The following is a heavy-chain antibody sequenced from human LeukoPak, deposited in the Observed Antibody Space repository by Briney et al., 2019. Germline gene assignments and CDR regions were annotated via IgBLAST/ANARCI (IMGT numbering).Heavy chain of an antibody. J-gene: IGHJ4*02. CDR3: AKEPTDYYDSSGLGGPFDY. CDR1: GFTFDDYA. CDR2: ISWNSGSI. Sequence: PGGSLRLSCAASGFTFDDYAMHWVRQAPGKGLEWVSGISWNSGSIGYADSVKGRFTISRDNAKNSLYLQMNSLRAEDTALYYCAKEPTDYYDSSGLGGPFDYWGQGTLVTVSS. V-gene: IGHV3-9*01. D-gene: IGHD3-22*01.